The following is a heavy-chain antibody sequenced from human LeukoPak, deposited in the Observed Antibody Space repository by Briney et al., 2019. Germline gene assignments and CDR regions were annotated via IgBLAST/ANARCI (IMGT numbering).Heavy chain of an antibody. J-gene: IGHJ2*01. V-gene: IGHV3-15*01. CDR3: RTAFWFSSSWHYYDL. Sequence: GGSLRLSCTASGFTFSIAWMSRVRQAPGKGLEWIGRIKSKTDGGTTDYAAPVKGRFTISRDDSKNTLYLQMDSLKTEDTAVYYCRTAFWFSSSWHYYDLWGRGTLVTVSS. CDR1: GFTFSIAW. CDR2: IKSKTDGGTT. D-gene: IGHD6-13*01.